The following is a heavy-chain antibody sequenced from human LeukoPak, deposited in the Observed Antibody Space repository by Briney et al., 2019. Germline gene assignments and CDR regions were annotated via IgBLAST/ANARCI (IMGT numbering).Heavy chain of an antibody. D-gene: IGHD3-10*01. Sequence: GGSLRLSCAASGLTFSSYSMNWVRQAPGKGLEWVSYLSSSSNTIYYAYSVKGRFTISRDNAKNSLYLQMNSLRAEDTAVYYCARDLEMWSGELPSGYFYGMDVWGQGTTVIVSS. CDR1: GLTFSSYS. V-gene: IGHV3-48*01. J-gene: IGHJ6*02. CDR3: ARDLEMWSGELPSGYFYGMDV. CDR2: LSSSSNTI.